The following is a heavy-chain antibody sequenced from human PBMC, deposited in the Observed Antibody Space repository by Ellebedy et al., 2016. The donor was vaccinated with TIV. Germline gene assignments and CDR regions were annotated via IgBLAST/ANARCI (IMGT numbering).Heavy chain of an antibody. D-gene: IGHD3-22*01. CDR1: GGSFSAYY. CDR2: FNHGGVT. V-gene: IGHV4-34*01. J-gene: IGHJ4*02. Sequence: MPGGSLRLSCSVYGGSFSAYYWSWIRQSPEKGLEWIGEFNHGGVTSYNPSLKSRVTVSVDTSKKQVSLKLRSATAADTAVYYCALGSLYYYDSNGPYWGPGTLVTVSS. CDR3: ALGSLYYYDSNGPY.